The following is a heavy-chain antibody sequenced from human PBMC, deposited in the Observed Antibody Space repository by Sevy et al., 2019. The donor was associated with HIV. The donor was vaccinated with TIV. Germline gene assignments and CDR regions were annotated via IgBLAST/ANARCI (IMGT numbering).Heavy chain of an antibody. J-gene: IGHJ6*02. D-gene: IGHD4-17*01. Sequence: ASVKVSCKASGYIFTGYYIHWVRQAPGQGREWMAWINSDSGVTNDAQRFQGEVTVTRDTSLSTAYLELSRLKSNDTAIYYCARLTTKPKSDLSGMDVWGQGTTVTVSS. CDR1: GYIFTGYY. CDR3: ARLTTKPKSDLSGMDV. CDR2: INSDSGVT. V-gene: IGHV1-2*02.